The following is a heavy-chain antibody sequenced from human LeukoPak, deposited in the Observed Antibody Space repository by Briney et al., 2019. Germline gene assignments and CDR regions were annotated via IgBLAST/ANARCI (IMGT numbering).Heavy chain of an antibody. J-gene: IGHJ6*04. CDR1: GFTFSSYA. D-gene: IGHD6-13*01. Sequence: PGGSLRLSCAASGFTFSSYAMHWVRQAPGKGLEWVAVISYDGSNKYYADSVKGRFTISRDNSKNTLYLQMNGPRAEDTAVYYCARDTYSSSWYSYYYGMDVWGKGTTVTVSS. CDR2: ISYDGSNK. V-gene: IGHV3-30*04. CDR3: ARDTYSSSWYSYYYGMDV.